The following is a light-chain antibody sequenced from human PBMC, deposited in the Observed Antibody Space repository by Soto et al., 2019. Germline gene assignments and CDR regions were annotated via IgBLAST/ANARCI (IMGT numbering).Light chain of an antibody. V-gene: IGLV2-14*01. CDR3: SSYTNINTMACV. CDR2: EVT. Sequence: QYVLTQPASVSGSPGQAITISCTGTSGDIGSYNRVSWYQQHPGKAPKLIIYEVTDRPSGVSNRFSGSKSGNTASLTISGLQAEDEAEYYCSSYTNINTMACVFGTGTKVTVL. CDR1: SGDIGSYNR. J-gene: IGLJ1*01.